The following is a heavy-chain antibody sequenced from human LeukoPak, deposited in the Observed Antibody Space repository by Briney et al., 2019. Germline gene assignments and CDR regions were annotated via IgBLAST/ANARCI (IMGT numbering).Heavy chain of an antibody. D-gene: IGHD1-20*01. CDR3: ARGTNWNYFDH. J-gene: IGHJ4*02. V-gene: IGHV3-33*01. Sequence: GRSLRLSCGASGFTFSSYGMHWVRQVPDKGLEWVAVIWYDGSNKYYAASVKGRFTISRDNSANTLYLQMNSLRGEDTAVYYCARGTNWNYFDHWGQGTPVTVSS. CDR1: GFTFSSYG. CDR2: IWYDGSNK.